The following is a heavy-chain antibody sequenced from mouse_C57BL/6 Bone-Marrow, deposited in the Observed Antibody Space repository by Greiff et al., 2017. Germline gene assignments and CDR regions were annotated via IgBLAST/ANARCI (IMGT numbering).Heavy chain of an antibody. V-gene: IGHV1-47*01. Sequence: VQRVESGAELVKPGASVKMSCKASGYTFTTYPIEWMKQNHGKSLEWIGNFHPYNDDTKYNEKFKGKATLTVEKSSSTVYLELSRLTSDDSAVYYCARIGVRGYYFDYWGQGTTLTVSS. CDR2: FHPYNDDT. D-gene: IGHD2-14*01. CDR3: ARIGVRGYYFDY. CDR1: GYTFTTYP. J-gene: IGHJ2*01.